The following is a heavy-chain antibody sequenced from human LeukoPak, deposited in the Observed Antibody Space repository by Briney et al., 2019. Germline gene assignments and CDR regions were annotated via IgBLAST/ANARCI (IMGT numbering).Heavy chain of an antibody. Sequence: ASVKVSCKASGGTFSSYAISWVRQAPGQGLEWMGRIIPILGIANYAQKFQGRVTITADKSTSTAYMELSSLRSEDTAVYYCARTDIVLMGEWFDPWGQGTLVTVSS. J-gene: IGHJ5*02. CDR1: GGTFSSYA. CDR3: ARTDIVLMGEWFDP. CDR2: IIPILGIA. D-gene: IGHD2-8*01. V-gene: IGHV1-69*04.